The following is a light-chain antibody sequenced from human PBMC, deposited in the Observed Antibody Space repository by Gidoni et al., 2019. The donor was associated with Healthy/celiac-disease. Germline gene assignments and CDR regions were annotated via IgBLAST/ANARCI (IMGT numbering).Light chain of an antibody. Sequence: DIVLTQSPATLSFSLGERATLSCRASQSVSSYLSWYQQKPGKAPRLLIYDASNRATGIPARFSGSGSGTDFTLTISSLEPEDFAVYYCQQRSNWPRTFGQGTRLEIK. CDR3: QQRSNWPRT. CDR2: DAS. J-gene: IGKJ5*01. CDR1: QSVSSY. V-gene: IGKV3-11*01.